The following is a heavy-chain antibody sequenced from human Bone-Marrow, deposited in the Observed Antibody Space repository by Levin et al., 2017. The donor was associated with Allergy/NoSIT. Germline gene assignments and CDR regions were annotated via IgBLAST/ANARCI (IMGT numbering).Heavy chain of an antibody. J-gene: IGHJ5*02. D-gene: IGHD3-3*01. V-gene: IGHV1-18*01. Sequence: GESLKISCKASGYAFGTYGISWVRQAPGQGLEWMGWISGYNGNTNYEQKFQGRVIMTTDTSTSTAYMELRSLRSDDTAVYYCARGVTVFGEVISYGDLWGQGTLVTVSS. CDR2: ISGYNGNT. CDR3: ARGVTVFGEVISYGDL. CDR1: GYAFGTYG.